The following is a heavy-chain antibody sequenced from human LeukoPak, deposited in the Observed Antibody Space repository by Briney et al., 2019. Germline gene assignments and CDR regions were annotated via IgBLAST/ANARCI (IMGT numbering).Heavy chain of an antibody. CDR3: ARTSRDGYPTAGWFDP. Sequence: GASVKVSCKASGGTFSSYAISWVRQAPGQGLEWMGGIIPIFGTANYAQKFQGRVTITADESTSTAYMELSSLRSEDTAVYYCARTSRDGYPTAGWFDPWGQGTLVTVSS. V-gene: IGHV1-69*13. CDR2: IIPIFGTA. J-gene: IGHJ5*02. D-gene: IGHD5-24*01. CDR1: GGTFSSYA.